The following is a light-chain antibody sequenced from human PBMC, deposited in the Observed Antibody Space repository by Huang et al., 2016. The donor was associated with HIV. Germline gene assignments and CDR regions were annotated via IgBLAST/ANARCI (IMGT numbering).Light chain of an antibody. J-gene: IGKJ1*01. V-gene: IGKV3-15*01. CDR1: QSVSVD. CDR3: QQYNNWPWT. Sequence: EIVMTQSPATLSVSPGERATLSCRATQSVSVDLAWYQQRGGQAPRLLIYGASTRATGIPARFSGSGSGTEFTLTISSLQSEDFAVYYCQQYNNWPWTFGQGTKVEIE. CDR2: GAS.